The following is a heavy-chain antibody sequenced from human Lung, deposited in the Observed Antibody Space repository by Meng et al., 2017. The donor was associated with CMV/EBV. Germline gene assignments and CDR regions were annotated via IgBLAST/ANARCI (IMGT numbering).Heavy chain of an antibody. CDR1: GFTFSSYS. V-gene: IGHV3-21*01. CDR2: ISSSSSYI. Sequence: GGSLRLSCAASGFTFSSYSMNWVRQAPGKGLEWVSSISSSSSYIYYADSVKGRFTISRDNAKNSLYLQMNSLRAEDTAVYYCARERTQDDFWSGYCFDYWGQGTLVTVSS. J-gene: IGHJ4*02. D-gene: IGHD3-3*01. CDR3: ARERTQDDFWSGYCFDY.